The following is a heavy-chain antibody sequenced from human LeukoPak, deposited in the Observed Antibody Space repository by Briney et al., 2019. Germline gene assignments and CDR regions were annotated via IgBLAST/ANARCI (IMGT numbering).Heavy chain of an antibody. Sequence: GGSLRLSCAASGFTFSSFTMNWVRQAPGKRLEWVSSISSTSTYIHYADSVKGRFTISRDNAKNSLYLQMNSLRAEDTAVYYCATCDYADYLAFDYWGQGTLVTVSS. V-gene: IGHV3-21*01. CDR2: ISSTSTYI. J-gene: IGHJ4*02. D-gene: IGHD4-17*01. CDR1: GFTFSSFT. CDR3: ATCDYADYLAFDY.